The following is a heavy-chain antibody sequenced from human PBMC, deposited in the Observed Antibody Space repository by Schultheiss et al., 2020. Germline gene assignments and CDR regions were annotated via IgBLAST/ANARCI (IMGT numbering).Heavy chain of an antibody. CDR2: ISVGGETT. D-gene: IGHD5/OR15-5a*01. Sequence: GGSLRLSCVPSGFTFSGYVLTWVRQAPGEGLEWVSGISVGGETTYSADSVKGRFTISRDNSKNTLYMQMNSLRAEDTAVYYCAKSVSERDYWGQGTLVTVSS. V-gene: IGHV3-23*01. CDR3: AKSVSERDY. J-gene: IGHJ4*02. CDR1: GFTFSGYV.